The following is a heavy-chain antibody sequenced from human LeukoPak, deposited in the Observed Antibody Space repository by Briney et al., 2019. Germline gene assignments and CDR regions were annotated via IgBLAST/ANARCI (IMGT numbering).Heavy chain of an antibody. V-gene: IGHV5-51*01. CDR1: GYCFSNYW. CDR3: ARRYYHTTEFDP. Sequence: GESLKISCKASGYCFSNYWIGWVRQLPGKGPEWVGFIYPADSSTRYSPSFQGQVTISADKSISTAYLQWSSLKASDTAMYYCARRYYHTTEFDPWGQGTLVTVSS. D-gene: IGHD3-10*01. J-gene: IGHJ5*02. CDR2: IYPADSST.